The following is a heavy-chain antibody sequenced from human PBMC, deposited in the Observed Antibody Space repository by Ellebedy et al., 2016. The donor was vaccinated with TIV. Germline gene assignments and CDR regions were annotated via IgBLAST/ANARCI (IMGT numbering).Heavy chain of an antibody. CDR2: IYYSGST. Sequence: SETLSLXCTVSGGSISSSSYYWGWIRQPPGKRLEWIGSIYYSGSTYYNPSLKSRVTISVDTSKNQFSLKLSSVTAADTAVYYCARDSTTAVSYYGMDVWGQGTTVTVSS. CDR3: ARDSTTAVSYYGMDV. D-gene: IGHD1-26*01. CDR1: GGSISSSSYY. J-gene: IGHJ6*02. V-gene: IGHV4-39*07.